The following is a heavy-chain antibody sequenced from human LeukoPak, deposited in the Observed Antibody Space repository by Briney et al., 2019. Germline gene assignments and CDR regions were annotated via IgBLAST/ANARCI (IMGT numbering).Heavy chain of an antibody. Sequence: GGSLRLSCAASGFTFSSHGMQWVRQAPGKGLEWVALIWYDGSRTNYVDSVMGRFTISRDSAKNSLYLQMNSLRAEDTAVYYCAIAKKYGGARFDYWGRGTLVTVSS. V-gene: IGHV3-33*03. CDR3: AIAKKYGGARFDY. CDR1: GFTFSSHG. CDR2: IWYDGSRT. J-gene: IGHJ4*02. D-gene: IGHD2-21*01.